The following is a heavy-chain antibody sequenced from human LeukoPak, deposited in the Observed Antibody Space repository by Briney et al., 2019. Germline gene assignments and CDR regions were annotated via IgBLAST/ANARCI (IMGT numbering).Heavy chain of an antibody. CDR1: GFAFSSYG. V-gene: IGHV3-30*02. Sequence: GGSLRLSCAASGFAFSSYGMHWVRQAPGKGLEWVAFIRYDGSNTYYAESVKGRFTISRDNSENTVYLQMNSLRPEDTAVYYCAKDRGSYGDAFDIWGQGTLGTVSS. J-gene: IGHJ3*02. CDR3: AKDRGSYGDAFDI. D-gene: IGHD1-26*01. CDR2: IRYDGSNT.